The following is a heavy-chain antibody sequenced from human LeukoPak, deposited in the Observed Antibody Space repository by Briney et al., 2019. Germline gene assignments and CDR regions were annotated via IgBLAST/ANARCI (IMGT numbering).Heavy chain of an antibody. V-gene: IGHV4-34*01. J-gene: IGHJ4*02. CDR1: GASFSSYY. CDR3: AGDRAYCSSTSCPFDS. CDR2: INHSGST. Sequence: SETLSLTCTVSGASFSSYYWSWIRQPPGKGLEWIGEINHSGSTNYNPSLKSRVTISVHTSMNQLSLKLSSVSAADTAIYYCAGDRAYCSSTSCPFDSWGQGTLVTVSS. D-gene: IGHD2-2*01.